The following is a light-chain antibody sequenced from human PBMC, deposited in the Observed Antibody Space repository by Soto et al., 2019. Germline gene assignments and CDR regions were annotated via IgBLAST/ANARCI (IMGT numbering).Light chain of an antibody. J-gene: IGLJ2*01. CDR1: SSDVGGDNS. Sequence: QSVLTQPRSVSGSPGQSVTIPCTGSSSDVGGDNSVSWYQQHPGKVPKLMIYDVSKRPSGVPDRFSGSKSGNTASLTISGLQAEDEADYSCCSSAGSYTLVVFRGGTKVNVL. CDR3: CSSAGSYTLVV. CDR2: DVS. V-gene: IGLV2-11*01.